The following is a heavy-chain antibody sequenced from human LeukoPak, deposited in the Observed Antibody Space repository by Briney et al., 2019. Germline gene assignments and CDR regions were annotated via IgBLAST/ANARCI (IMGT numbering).Heavy chain of an antibody. Sequence: GGSLRLSCAASGFTFSRYWMHWVRQAPGKGLVWLSRINTEGGSTSYADSVKGRFTISRDNAKNTLYLQLNSPRADDTAVYYCARGAAPDLYYFDYWAQGTLVTVSS. CDR3: ARGAAPDLYYFDY. CDR2: INTEGGST. D-gene: IGHD6-13*01. V-gene: IGHV3-74*01. CDR1: GFTFSRYW. J-gene: IGHJ4*02.